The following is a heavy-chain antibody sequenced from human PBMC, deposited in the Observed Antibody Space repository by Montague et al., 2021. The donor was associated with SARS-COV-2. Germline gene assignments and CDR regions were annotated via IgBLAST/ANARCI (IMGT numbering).Heavy chain of an antibody. V-gene: IGHV3-23*01. CDR2: ISGSGGST. J-gene: IGHJ4*02. CDR1: GFTFSSYA. D-gene: IGHD3-10*01. Sequence: SLRLSCAASGFTFSSYAMNWVRQAPGKGLEWVSAISGSGGSTYYADSVKGRFTISRDNSKNTLYLQMNSLRAEDTAVYYCAKDRRLLLFGELLDFFDFWGQGTLVTVSS. CDR3: AKDRRLLLFGELLDFFDF.